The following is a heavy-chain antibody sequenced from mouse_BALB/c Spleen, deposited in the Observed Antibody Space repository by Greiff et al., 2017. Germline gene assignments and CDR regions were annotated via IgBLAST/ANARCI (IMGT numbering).Heavy chain of an antibody. D-gene: IGHD2-4*01. CDR3: ARNSGDYGVLFAY. J-gene: IGHJ3*01. V-gene: IGHV2-6-4*01. Sequence: VQVVESGPGLVAPSQSLSITCTVSGFSLSRYSVHWVRQPPGKGLEWLGMIWGGGSTDYNSALKSRLSISKDNSKSQVFLKMNSLQTDDTAMYYCARNSGDYGVLFAYWGQGTLVTVSA. CDR2: IWGGGST. CDR1: GFSLSRYS.